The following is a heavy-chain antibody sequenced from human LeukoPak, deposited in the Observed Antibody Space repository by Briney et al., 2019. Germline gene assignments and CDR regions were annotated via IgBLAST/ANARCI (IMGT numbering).Heavy chain of an antibody. D-gene: IGHD3-3*01. Sequence: GGSLRLSCAASGFTFSSYWMHWVRQAPGKGLVWVSRINSDGSSTSYADSVKGRFTISRDNAKNTLYPQMNSLRAEDTAVYYCARGLDFWSGVNWFDPWGQGTLVTVSS. CDR1: GFTFSSYW. V-gene: IGHV3-74*01. J-gene: IGHJ5*02. CDR2: INSDGSST. CDR3: ARGLDFWSGVNWFDP.